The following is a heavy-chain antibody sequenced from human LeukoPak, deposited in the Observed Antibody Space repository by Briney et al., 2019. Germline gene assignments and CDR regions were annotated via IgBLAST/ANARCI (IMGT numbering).Heavy chain of an antibody. Sequence: PGGSLRLSCAASGFTVSSNYMSWVRQAPGKGLEWVSVIYSGGSTYYADSVKGRFTISRDNSKNTLYLQMNSLRAEDTAVYYCARDKRIAVAGTHYYYYGMDVWGQGTTVTVSS. J-gene: IGHJ6*02. D-gene: IGHD6-19*01. V-gene: IGHV3-53*01. CDR3: ARDKRIAVAGTHYYYYGMDV. CDR1: GFTVSSNY. CDR2: IYSGGST.